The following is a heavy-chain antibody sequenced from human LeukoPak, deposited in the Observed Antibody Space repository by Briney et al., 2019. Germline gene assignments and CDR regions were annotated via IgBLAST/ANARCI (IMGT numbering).Heavy chain of an antibody. V-gene: IGHV4-39*07. CDR3: ARAVGIAAAGYFDL. Sequence: SETLSLTCTVSGGSISSSSYYWGWIRQPPGKGLEWIGSIYYSGSTYYNPSLKSRVTISVDTSKNQFSLKLSSVTAADTAVYYCARAVGIAAAGYFDLWGRGTLVTVSS. J-gene: IGHJ2*01. CDR2: IYYSGST. CDR1: GGSISSSSYY. D-gene: IGHD6-13*01.